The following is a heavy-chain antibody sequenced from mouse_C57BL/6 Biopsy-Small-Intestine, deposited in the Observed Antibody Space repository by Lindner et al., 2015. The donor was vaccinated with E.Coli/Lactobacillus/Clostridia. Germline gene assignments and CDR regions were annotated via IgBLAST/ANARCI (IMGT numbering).Heavy chain of an antibody. CDR1: GGTFSSYA. CDR3: ASRPRYSSSWYENYYYGMDV. J-gene: IGHJ1*01. D-gene: IGHD1-1*01. V-gene: IGHV1-81*01. CDR2: IIPIFGTA. Sequence: SVKVSCKASGGTFSSYAISWVRQAPGQGLEWMGGIIPIFGTANYAQKFQGRVTITADESTSTAYMELSNLRSEDTAVYYCASRPRYSSSWYENYYYGMDVWGQGTTVTVSS.